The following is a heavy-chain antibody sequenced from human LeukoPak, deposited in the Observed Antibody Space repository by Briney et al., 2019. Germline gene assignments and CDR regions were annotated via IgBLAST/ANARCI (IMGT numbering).Heavy chain of an antibody. CDR2: IIPIFGTA. V-gene: IGHV1-69*01. J-gene: IGHJ4*02. CDR3: ARCALWFGEFTYYFDY. CDR1: GGTFSSYA. D-gene: IGHD3-10*01. Sequence: GASVKVSCKASGGTFSSYAISWVRQAPGQGLEWMGGIIPIFGTANYAQKFQGRVTITADESTSTAYMELSSLRSEDTAVYYCARCALWFGEFTYYFDYWGQGTLVTVSS.